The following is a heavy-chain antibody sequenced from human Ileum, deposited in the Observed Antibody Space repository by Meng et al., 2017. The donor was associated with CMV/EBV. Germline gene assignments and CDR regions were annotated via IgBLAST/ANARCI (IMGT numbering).Heavy chain of an antibody. CDR2: IIPIFGTA. CDR3: ARTHGVTIFGVVIIDYYYYGMDV. D-gene: IGHD3-3*01. V-gene: IGHV1-69*05. J-gene: IGHJ6*02. CDR1: GGTFSSYA. Sequence: SVKVSCKASGGTFSSYAISWVRQAPGQGLEWMGGIIPIFGTANYAQKFQGRVTITTDESTSTAYMELSSLRSEDTAVYYCARTHGVTIFGVVIIDYYYYGMDVWGQGTTVTVSS.